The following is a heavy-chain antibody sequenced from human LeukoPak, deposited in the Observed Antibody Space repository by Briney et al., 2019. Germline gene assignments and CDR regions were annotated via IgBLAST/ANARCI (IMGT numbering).Heavy chain of an antibody. J-gene: IGHJ6*03. CDR2: FSGSDGTT. V-gene: IGHV3-23*01. CDR3: AREHYYYYMDG. CDR1: GFIFSNYA. Sequence: GGSLRLSCAASGFIFSNYAMSWVRQAPGKGLQWVSAFSGSDGTTYYADSVKGRFTISRDNSKNTLYLQMNGLRAEDTAVSYCAREHYYYYMDGWGKGTTVTVSS.